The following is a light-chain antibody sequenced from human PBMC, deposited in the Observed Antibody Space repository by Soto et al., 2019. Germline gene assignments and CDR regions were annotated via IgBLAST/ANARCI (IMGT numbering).Light chain of an antibody. CDR1: QSVTSDY. Sequence: EIVLTQSPGTLSLSPGERAILSCRASQSVTSDYLAWYQQKPGQAPRLLIYGASTRATGIPDRFSGSGSGTDFTLTIDRLEPEDFAVYYCQQYGNSPRFFGPGTKVDIK. CDR2: GAS. J-gene: IGKJ3*01. CDR3: QQYGNSPRF. V-gene: IGKV3-20*01.